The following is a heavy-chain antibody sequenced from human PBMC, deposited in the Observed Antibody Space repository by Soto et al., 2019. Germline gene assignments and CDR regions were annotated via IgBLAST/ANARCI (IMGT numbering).Heavy chain of an antibody. CDR2: ISSSSSTI. CDR3: ARGRLKSLYYYMDV. D-gene: IGHD2-21*02. J-gene: IGHJ6*03. Sequence: GGSLRLSCAASGFTFSSYSMNWVRQAPGKGLEWVSYISSSSSTIYYADSVKGRFTISRDNAKNSLYLQMNSLRAEDTAVYYCARGRLKSLYYYMDVWGKGTTVTVSS. CDR1: GFTFSSYS. V-gene: IGHV3-48*01.